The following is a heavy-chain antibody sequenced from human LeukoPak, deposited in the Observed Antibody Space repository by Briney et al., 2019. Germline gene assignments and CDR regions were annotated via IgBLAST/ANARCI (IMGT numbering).Heavy chain of an antibody. Sequence: GASLKISCKTSGYRFTSYWIGWVRPTPGHDLEWMGSIFPLDFDTAYSPSFQGQVTMSADRSIRTVFLQWNSLKASDTALYFCARQVIVPGTSQLRTFDSWGQGTLVTVAS. D-gene: IGHD2-21*01. V-gene: IGHV5-51*01. CDR3: ARQVIVPGTSQLRTFDS. J-gene: IGHJ4*02. CDR2: IFPLDFDT. CDR1: GYRFTSYW.